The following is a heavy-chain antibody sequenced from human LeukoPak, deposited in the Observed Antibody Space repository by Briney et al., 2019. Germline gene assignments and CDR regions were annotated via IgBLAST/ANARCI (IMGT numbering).Heavy chain of an antibody. CDR1: GGSISSYY. J-gene: IGHJ4*02. CDR3: ARDIASSFDY. CDR2: IYTSGST. V-gene: IGHV4-4*07. D-gene: IGHD3-16*02. Sequence: SETLFLTCTVSGGSISSYYWSRIRQPAGKELEWIGRIYTSGSTNYNPSLKSRVTMSVDTSKNQFSLRLSSVTAADTAVYYCARDIASSFDYWGQGTLVTVSS.